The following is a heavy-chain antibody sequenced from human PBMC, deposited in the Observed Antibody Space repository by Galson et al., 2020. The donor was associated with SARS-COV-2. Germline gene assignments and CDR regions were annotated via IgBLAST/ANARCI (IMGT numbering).Heavy chain of an antibody. V-gene: IGHV4-59*01. J-gene: IGHJ4*02. Sequence: SETLSLTCTVSGGSISSYYWSWIRQPPGKGLEWIGYIYYSGSTNYNPSLKSRVTISVDTSKNQFSLKLSSVTAADTAVYYCASSLAGMATIYYWGQGTLVTVSS. CDR3: ASSLAGMATIYY. D-gene: IGHD5-12*01. CDR1: GGSISSYY. CDR2: IYYSGST.